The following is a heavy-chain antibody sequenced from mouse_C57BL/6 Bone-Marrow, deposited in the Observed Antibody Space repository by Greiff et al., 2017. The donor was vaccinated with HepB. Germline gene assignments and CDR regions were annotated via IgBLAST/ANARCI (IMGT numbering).Heavy chain of an antibody. Sequence: VQLQQPGAELVKPGASVKLSCKASGYTFTSYWMQWVKQRPGQGLEWIGEIDPSDSYTNYNQKFKGKATLTVDTSSSTAYMQLSSQTSEESAVYYGASRSRPWFAYWGQGTLVTVSA. J-gene: IGHJ3*01. CDR1: GYTFTSYW. CDR3: ASRSRPWFAY. CDR2: IDPSDSYT. V-gene: IGHV1-50*01.